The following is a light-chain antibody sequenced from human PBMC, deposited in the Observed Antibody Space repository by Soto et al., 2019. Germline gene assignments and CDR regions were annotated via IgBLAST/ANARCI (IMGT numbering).Light chain of an antibody. J-gene: IGLJ2*01. V-gene: IGLV1-51*02. CDR2: ENN. CDR3: GTWDSSLSAVV. Sequence: QSVLTQPPSMSAAPGQKVTISCSGSSSNIGNNYVSWYQHLPGTAPKLLIYENNKRPSGIPDRFSGSRSGTSGTLDITGPQTGDEADYYCGTWDSSLSAVVFGGGTKVTVL. CDR1: SSNIGNNY.